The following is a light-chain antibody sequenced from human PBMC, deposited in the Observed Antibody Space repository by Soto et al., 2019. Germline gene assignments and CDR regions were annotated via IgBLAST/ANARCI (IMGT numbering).Light chain of an antibody. Sequence: EIVLAQSPATLSFSPGETATLSCRASQSVSSSFFAWYQQKAGQAPRLLISGASRRATGIPDRFSGSGPGTGFTLTISRMDPQDFSVYYCQQYVSSPWAFGQGNKLDI. V-gene: IGKV3-20*01. J-gene: IGKJ1*01. CDR1: QSVSSSF. CDR3: QQYVSSPWA. CDR2: GAS.